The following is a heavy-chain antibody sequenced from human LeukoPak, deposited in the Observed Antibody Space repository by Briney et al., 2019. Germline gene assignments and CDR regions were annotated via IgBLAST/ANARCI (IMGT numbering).Heavy chain of an antibody. CDR3: ARGDSGSYYFDY. CDR2: ISSSGSTI. D-gene: IGHD1-26*01. Sequence: GGSLRLSCAASGFTFSSCEMNWVRQAPGKGLEWVSYISSSGSTIYYADSVEGRFTISRDNAKNSLYLQMNSLRAEDTAVYYCARGDSGSYYFDYWGQGTLVTVSS. J-gene: IGHJ4*02. CDR1: GFTFSSCE. V-gene: IGHV3-48*03.